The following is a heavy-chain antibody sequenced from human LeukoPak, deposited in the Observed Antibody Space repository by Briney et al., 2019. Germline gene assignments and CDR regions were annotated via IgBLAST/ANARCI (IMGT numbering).Heavy chain of an antibody. V-gene: IGHV1-69*06. Sequence: SVKVSCKASGGTFSSYAISWVRQAPGQGLEWMGGIIPIFGTANYAQKFQGRVTITADKSTSTAYMELSSLRSEDTAVYYCVSYYYGSGQIWGQGTMVTVSS. J-gene: IGHJ3*02. D-gene: IGHD3-10*01. CDR3: VSYYYGSGQI. CDR1: GGTFSSYA. CDR2: IIPIFGTA.